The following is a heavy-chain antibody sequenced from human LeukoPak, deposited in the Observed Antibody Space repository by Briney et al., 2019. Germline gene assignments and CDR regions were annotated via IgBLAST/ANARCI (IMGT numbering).Heavy chain of an antibody. D-gene: IGHD5-12*01. CDR1: SYSISSGYY. CDR3: ARDRGGRTGYASGDFDF. CDR2: IFYSGRA. Sequence: PSEALSLTCAVSSYSISSGYYWDWIRQPPGKGLEWIGTIFYSGRAYYNPSLKSRGTMSVYTSKNQFSLKLTSVTAADTAVYFCARDRGGRTGYASGDFDFWGQGTLVTVSS. J-gene: IGHJ4*02. V-gene: IGHV4-38-2*02.